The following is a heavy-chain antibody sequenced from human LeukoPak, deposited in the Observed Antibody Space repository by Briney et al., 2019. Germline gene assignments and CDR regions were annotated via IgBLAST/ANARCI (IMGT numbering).Heavy chain of an antibody. J-gene: IGHJ6*03. Sequence: GGSLRLSCAASGFTFSSYTMNWVRQAPGKGLEWVSGINWNGGSTGYADSVKGRFTISRDNSKNTLYLQMNSLRAEDTAIYYCAKNGDRGAYCTGGTCYPYFYYYMDVWGKGTTVTI. D-gene: IGHD2-15*01. CDR2: INWNGGST. CDR1: GFTFSSYT. V-gene: IGHV3-23*01. CDR3: AKNGDRGAYCTGGTCYPYFYYYMDV.